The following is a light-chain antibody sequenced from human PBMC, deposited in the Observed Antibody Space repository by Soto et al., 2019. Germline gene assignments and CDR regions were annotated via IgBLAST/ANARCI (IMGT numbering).Light chain of an antibody. CDR1: QSISRR. V-gene: IGKV3-15*01. CDR2: DAS. Sequence: EIVLTQSPAILSVSPGERATLSCRASQSISRRLAWYQQKPGQAPRLLISDASTRATGIPARFSGSGSGTEFTLTISSLQSEDFALYYCHQYNSWPPGTFGQGTKVDIK. CDR3: HQYNSWPPGT. J-gene: IGKJ2*01.